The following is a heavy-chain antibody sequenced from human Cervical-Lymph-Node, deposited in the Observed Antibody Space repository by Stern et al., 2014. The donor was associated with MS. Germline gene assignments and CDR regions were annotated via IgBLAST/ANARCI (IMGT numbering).Heavy chain of an antibody. V-gene: IGHV1-3*01. D-gene: IGHD4-11*01. Sequence: QVQLLQPGAEVKKPGASMTISCKTSGYNFIDHAIHWVRQAPGQRLEWMGWINGGPGTTKYSQKFQGRVSFTRDKAASAAYMDLSSLSPDYTAVYYCARQPDYSDFLDFWGQGTLVTVSS. CDR2: INGGPGTT. CDR3: ARQPDYSDFLDF. J-gene: IGHJ4*02. CDR1: GYNFIDHA.